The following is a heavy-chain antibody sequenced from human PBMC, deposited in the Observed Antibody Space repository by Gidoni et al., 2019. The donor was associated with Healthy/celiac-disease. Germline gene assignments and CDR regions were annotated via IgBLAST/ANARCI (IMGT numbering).Heavy chain of an antibody. CDR1: GFTFSSYA. CDR3: AKAWPIVVVVAATVRTFDI. D-gene: IGHD2-15*01. V-gene: IGHV3-23*01. Sequence: EVQLLESGGGLVQPGGSLRLSCAASGFTFSSYAMSWVRQAPGKGLEWVSAISGSGGSTYYADSVKGRFTISRDNSKNTLYLQMNSLRAEDTAVYYCAKAWPIVVVVAATVRTFDIWGQGTMVTVSS. CDR2: ISGSGGST. J-gene: IGHJ3*02.